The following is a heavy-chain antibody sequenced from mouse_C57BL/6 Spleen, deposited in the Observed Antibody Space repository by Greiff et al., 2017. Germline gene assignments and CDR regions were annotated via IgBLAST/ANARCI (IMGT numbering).Heavy chain of an antibody. CDR3: ARFVTYYSNSAWFAY. Sequence: QVHVKQPGAELVKPGASVKLSCKASGYTFTSYWMHWVKQRPGRGLEWIGRIDPNSGGTKYNEKFKSKATLTVDKPSSTAYMQLSSLTSEDSAVYYCARFVTYYSNSAWFAYWGQGTLVTVSA. CDR2: IDPNSGGT. V-gene: IGHV1-72*01. CDR1: GYTFTSYW. J-gene: IGHJ3*01. D-gene: IGHD2-5*01.